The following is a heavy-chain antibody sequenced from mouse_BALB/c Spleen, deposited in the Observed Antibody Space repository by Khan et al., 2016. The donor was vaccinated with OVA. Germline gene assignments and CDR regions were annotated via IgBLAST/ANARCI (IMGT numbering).Heavy chain of an antibody. Sequence: QIQLVQSGPELKKPGETVKLSCKASGYIFTNYGMNWVKQAPGQGLKWMGWINTYTGEPTYADDLRGRFAFSLETSASTAYLQFNYLTNEDTATDYCAREDFYSERGKSAWFDYWGQGTLVTVSA. V-gene: IGHV9-3-1*01. J-gene: IGHJ3*01. D-gene: IGHD3-1*01. CDR2: INTYTGEP. CDR3: AREDFYSERGKSAWFDY. CDR1: GYIFTNYG.